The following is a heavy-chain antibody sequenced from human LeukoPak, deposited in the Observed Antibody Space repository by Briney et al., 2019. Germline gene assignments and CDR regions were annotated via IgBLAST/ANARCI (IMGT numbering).Heavy chain of an antibody. CDR3: ARDYLGSGGTFDY. Sequence: PGGSLRLSCAASGFTFSSYEMNWVRQAPGKGLEWVSYISSSGSTIYYADSVKGRFIISRDNAKNSLYLQMNSLRAEDTAVYYCARDYLGSGGTFDYWGQGTLVTVSS. CDR2: ISSSGSTI. D-gene: IGHD3-10*01. V-gene: IGHV3-48*03. J-gene: IGHJ4*02. CDR1: GFTFSSYE.